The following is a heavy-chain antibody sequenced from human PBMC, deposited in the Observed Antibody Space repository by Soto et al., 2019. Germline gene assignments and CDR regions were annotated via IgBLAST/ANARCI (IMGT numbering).Heavy chain of an antibody. CDR1: GYVFPDFD. D-gene: IGHD3-9*01. J-gene: IGHJ5*02. Sequence: ASVKVSCKASGYVFPDFDINWVRQAPGQGLEWMGWMNPNSGYTRYSSKFEGRVSMTRDTSITTAYLEVTGLRPDDTAIYFDEGFDPWGQG. CDR3: EGFDP. V-gene: IGHV1-8*01. CDR2: MNPNSGYT.